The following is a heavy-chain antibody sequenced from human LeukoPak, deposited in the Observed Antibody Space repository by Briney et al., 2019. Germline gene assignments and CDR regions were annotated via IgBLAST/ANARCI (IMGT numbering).Heavy chain of an antibody. CDR2: ISSSSSYI. CDR1: GFTFSSYS. J-gene: IGHJ4*02. D-gene: IGHD3-22*01. CDR3: ARARNNYDSSGYSALDY. Sequence: SGGSLRLSCAASGFTFSSYSMNWVRQAPGKGLEWVSSISSSSSYIYYADSVKGRFTISRDNAKNSLYLQMNSLRAEDTAVYYCARARNNYDSSGYSALDYWGQGTLVTVSS. V-gene: IGHV3-21*01.